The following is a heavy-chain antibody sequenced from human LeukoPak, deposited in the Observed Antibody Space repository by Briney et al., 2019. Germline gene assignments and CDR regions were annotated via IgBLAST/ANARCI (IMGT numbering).Heavy chain of an antibody. CDR2: IYYSGST. D-gene: IGHD2-2*01. CDR3: ARAVRDIVVRYYFDY. V-gene: IGHV4-30-4*01. Sequence: PSETLSLTCTVSGGSISSGDYYWSWIRQPPGKGLEWIGYIYYSGSTYYNPSLKSRVTISVDTSKNQFSLKLSSVTAADTAVYYCARAVRDIVVRYYFDYWGQGTLVTVSS. J-gene: IGHJ4*02. CDR1: GGSISSGDYY.